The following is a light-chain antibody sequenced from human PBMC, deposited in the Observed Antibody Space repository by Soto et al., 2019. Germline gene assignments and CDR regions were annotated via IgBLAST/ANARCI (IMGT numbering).Light chain of an antibody. J-gene: IGLJ1*01. V-gene: IGLV2-14*01. CDR1: SSDVGGYNY. CDR2: EVS. Sequence: QSALTQPASVSGSPGQSITISCTGTSSDVGGYNYVSWYQQHPSKAPKLMIYEVSNRPSGVSNRFSGSKSDNTASLTISGLQAEDEADYYCSSYTSNSTLYVFGTGTKLTVL. CDR3: SSYTSNSTLYV.